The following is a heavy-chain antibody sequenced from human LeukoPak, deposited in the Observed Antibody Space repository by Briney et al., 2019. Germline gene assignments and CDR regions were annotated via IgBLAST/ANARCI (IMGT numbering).Heavy chain of an antibody. D-gene: IGHD3-22*01. CDR1: GGSISSSNW. CDR2: VYHTGNT. Sequence: SETLSLTCAVSGGSISSSNWWSWVRQSPGKGLEWIGEVYHTGNTNYNPSLQSRVTITVDASKNQFSLKVTSVTAADTALYFCASLYYYDSTGYYWRGFGFWGQGSLVTVSS. CDR3: ASLYYYDSTGYYWRGFGF. J-gene: IGHJ4*02. V-gene: IGHV4-4*02.